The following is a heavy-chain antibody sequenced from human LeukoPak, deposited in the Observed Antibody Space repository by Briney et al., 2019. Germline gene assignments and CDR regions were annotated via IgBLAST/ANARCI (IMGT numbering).Heavy chain of an antibody. Sequence: SETLSLTCAVYGGSFSGYYWSWIRQPPGKGLEWIGEINHSGSTNYNPSLKSRVTISVDASKNQFSLKLSSVTAADTAVYYCARLLNFWSGYYNYYYYYMDVWGKGTTVTVSS. J-gene: IGHJ6*03. CDR3: ARLLNFWSGYYNYYYYYMDV. CDR1: GGSFSGYY. D-gene: IGHD3-3*01. V-gene: IGHV4-34*01. CDR2: INHSGST.